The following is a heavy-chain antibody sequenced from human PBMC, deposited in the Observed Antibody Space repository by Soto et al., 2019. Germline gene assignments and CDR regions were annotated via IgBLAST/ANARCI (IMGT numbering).Heavy chain of an antibody. CDR2: IYHSGST. J-gene: IGHJ5*02. CDR3: ARVRQYYYDSSGYYNWFDP. D-gene: IGHD3-22*01. V-gene: IGHV4-30-2*01. Sequence: SETLSLTCAVSGGSISSGGYSWSWIRQPPGKGLEWIGYIYHSGSTYYNPSLKSRVTISVDTSKNQFSLKLSSVTAADTAVYYCARVRQYYYDSSGYYNWFDPWGQGTLVTVSS. CDR1: GGSISSGGYS.